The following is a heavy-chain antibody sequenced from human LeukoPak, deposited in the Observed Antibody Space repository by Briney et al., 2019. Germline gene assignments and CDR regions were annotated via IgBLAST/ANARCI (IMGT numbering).Heavy chain of an antibody. CDR1: GFTFSSYA. J-gene: IGHJ4*02. V-gene: IGHV4-38-2*02. Sequence: GSLRLSCAASGFTFSSYAMSWVRQPPGKGLEWIGSIYHSGSTYYNPSLRSRVTISVDTSKNQFSLKLSSVTAADTAVYYCARDVFSGSSWYVGYWGQGTLVTVSS. D-gene: IGHD6-13*01. CDR3: ARDVFSGSSWYVGY. CDR2: IYHSGST.